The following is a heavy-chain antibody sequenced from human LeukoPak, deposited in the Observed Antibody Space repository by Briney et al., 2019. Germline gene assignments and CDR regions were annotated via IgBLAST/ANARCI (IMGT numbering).Heavy chain of an antibody. Sequence: PGGSLRLSCAASGFTFSAYSMNWVRHTPGRGLEWVANINGRGITIHYADSFRGRFTISRDNTKNSRNLQMNNLRAEDTGLYYCARDQPSVGWGFDSWGRGTLVIVSS. D-gene: IGHD2-15*01. CDR2: INGRGITI. CDR3: ARDQPSVGWGFDS. J-gene: IGHJ4*02. V-gene: IGHV3-48*04. CDR1: GFTFSAYS.